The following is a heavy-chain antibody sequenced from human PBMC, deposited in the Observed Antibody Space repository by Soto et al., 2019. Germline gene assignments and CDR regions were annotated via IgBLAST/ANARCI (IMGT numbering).Heavy chain of an antibody. Sequence: QVQLVESGGGVVQPGRSLRLSCAASGFTFSSYGMHWVRQAPGKGLEWVAVISYDGSNKYYADSVKGRFTISRDNSKNPLYLQINSLRAEDTAVYYCAKWGVFLDVWGQGTTVTVS. CDR1: GFTFSSYG. D-gene: IGHD3-16*01. V-gene: IGHV3-30*18. CDR2: ISYDGSNK. J-gene: IGHJ6*02. CDR3: AKWGVFLDV.